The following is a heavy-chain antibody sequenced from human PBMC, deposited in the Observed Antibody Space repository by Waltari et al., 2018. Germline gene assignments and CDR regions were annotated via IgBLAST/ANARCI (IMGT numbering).Heavy chain of an antibody. D-gene: IGHD4-4*01. CDR1: GYMFPTYG. J-gene: IGHJ4*02. Sequence: QAPLVQSVAEVKKPGASVKVSCKASGYMFPTYGISWVRQAPGQGLEWMGWISAYNGNANYGKKFQGRDTMTTDTSTSTAYMELRSLRSDDTAVYYCARDRPTYRPTQTYFDYWGQGTLVTVSS. CDR3: ARDRPTYRPTQTYFDY. CDR2: ISAYNGNA. V-gene: IGHV1-18*01.